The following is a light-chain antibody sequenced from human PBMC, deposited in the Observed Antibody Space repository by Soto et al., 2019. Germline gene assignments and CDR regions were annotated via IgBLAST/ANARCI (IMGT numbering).Light chain of an antibody. CDR3: QSYRNFSWA. CDR1: QSVSAW. J-gene: IGKJ1*01. CDR2: DVS. V-gene: IGKV1-5*01. Sequence: DIQMTQSPSILSASVGDTVTITCRASQSVSAWLAWYQQKPGKAPKFLMYDVSSLESGVPSRFSGVGSGTEFTLTIDRLQPDDFATYYCQSYRNFSWAFGQGTKVDI.